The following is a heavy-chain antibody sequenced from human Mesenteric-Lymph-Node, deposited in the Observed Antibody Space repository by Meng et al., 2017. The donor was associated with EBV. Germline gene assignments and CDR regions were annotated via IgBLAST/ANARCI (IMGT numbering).Heavy chain of an antibody. J-gene: IGHJ4*02. D-gene: IGHD3-10*01. Sequence: QVQMVKSGPEVKKTGASVKVACKASGYVFSTYGIAWVRQAPGQGLEWMGWISAYNGNTNYAQKLQGRVTMTTDTSTSTAYMELRSLRSDDTAVYYCAGAVGSDPYYFDYWGQGTLVTVSS. CDR2: ISAYNGNT. V-gene: IGHV1-18*01. CDR3: AGAVGSDPYYFDY. CDR1: GYVFSTYG.